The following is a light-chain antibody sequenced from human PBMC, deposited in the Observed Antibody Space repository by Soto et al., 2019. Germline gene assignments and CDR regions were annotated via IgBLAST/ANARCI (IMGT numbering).Light chain of an antibody. CDR3: QQYGSPIFT. Sequence: EIVLTQSPGTLSLSPGERATLSCRASQSVSSSYLAWYQQKPGQAPRLLIYGASSRATGIPDRFSGSGSGTDFTLTISRLEPEDFAVYYCQQYGSPIFTVGPGTKVDIK. CDR2: GAS. J-gene: IGKJ3*01. CDR1: QSVSSSY. V-gene: IGKV3-20*01.